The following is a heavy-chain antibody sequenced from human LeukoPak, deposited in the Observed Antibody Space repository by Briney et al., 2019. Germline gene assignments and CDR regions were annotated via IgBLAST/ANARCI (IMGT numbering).Heavy chain of an antibody. V-gene: IGHV3-74*01. CDR2: ITNDASST. D-gene: IGHD4-17*01. Sequence: GGSLRLSCAASGFTFSSDWMHWVRQAPGEGLVWVSRITNDASSTSYADSVKGRFTISRDNAKNTLYLEMSSLRAEDTAVYYCVRDPSVTRMDVWGKGTTVTVSS. CDR3: VRDPSVTRMDV. J-gene: IGHJ6*04. CDR1: GFTFSSDW.